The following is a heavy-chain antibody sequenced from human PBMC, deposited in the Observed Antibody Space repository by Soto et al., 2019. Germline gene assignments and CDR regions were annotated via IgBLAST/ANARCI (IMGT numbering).Heavy chain of an antibody. CDR3: ARDRLYCGGDCYPTDAFDI. CDR1: GFTFSTFT. V-gene: IGHV3-21*01. CDR2: ISSSNSYI. J-gene: IGHJ3*02. Sequence: GSLRLSCAASGFTFSTFTMNWVRQAPGKGLEWVSSISSSNSYIYYADSVKGRFTISRDNAKNSLYLQMNSLRAEDTAVYYCARDRLYCGGDCYPTDAFDIWGQGTMVTVSS. D-gene: IGHD2-21*02.